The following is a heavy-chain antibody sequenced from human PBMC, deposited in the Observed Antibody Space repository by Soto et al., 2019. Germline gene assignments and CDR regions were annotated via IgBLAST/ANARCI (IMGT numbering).Heavy chain of an antibody. J-gene: IGHJ6*02. CDR1: GYTFTRYG. V-gene: IGHV1-18*01. D-gene: IGHD3-16*01. CDR3: AMVDVYVTPSPQDF. Sequence: QVQLVQSGAEVKNPGASVKVSCKASGYTFTRYGIGWARQAPGQGLEWMGWINTYNGNTNYAQNVQGRVTLTTDTSTSTAYMELRSLRSNDTAIYYCAMVDVYVTPSPQDFWGQGTTVSVSS. CDR2: INTYNGNT.